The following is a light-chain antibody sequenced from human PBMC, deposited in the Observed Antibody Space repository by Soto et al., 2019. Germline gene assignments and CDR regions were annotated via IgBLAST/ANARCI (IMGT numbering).Light chain of an antibody. CDR1: SSDVGGYNY. J-gene: IGLJ1*01. Sequence: QSALTQPASVSGSPGQSITISCTGTSSDVGGYNYVSWYQQHPGKAPKLMIYAVSNRPSGVSNRFSGSKSGSTASLTISGLQAEGEADYHWSSYTSSSTPYVFGPGTKVTVL. CDR3: SSYTSSSTPYV. CDR2: AVS. V-gene: IGLV2-14*03.